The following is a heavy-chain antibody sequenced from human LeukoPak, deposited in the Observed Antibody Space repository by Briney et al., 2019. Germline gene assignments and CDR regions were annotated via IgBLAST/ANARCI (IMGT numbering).Heavy chain of an antibody. CDR1: GYRFTSYW. V-gene: IGHV5-51*01. Sequence: GESLKISCMGSGYRFTSYWIGWVRQMPGKGLEWMGIIYPGDSDTRYSPSFQGLVTISADKSFSTAYLRCSALKASDTATYYCARLGGDYYDSSGYSPVGAFDIWGQGTMVTVSS. CDR3: ARLGGDYYDSSGYSPVGAFDI. J-gene: IGHJ3*02. CDR2: IYPGDSDT. D-gene: IGHD3-22*01.